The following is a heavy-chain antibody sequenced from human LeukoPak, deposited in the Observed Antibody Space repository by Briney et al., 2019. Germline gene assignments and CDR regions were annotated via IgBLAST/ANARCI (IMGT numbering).Heavy chain of an antibody. CDR1: GDSVSSSSAA. J-gene: IGHJ5*02. D-gene: IGHD6-19*01. CDR3: ARAAGQWLENWFDP. V-gene: IGHV6-1*01. Sequence: SQTLSLTCAISGDSVSSSSAAWNWIRQSPSRGLEWLGRTYYRSKWYNDYAVSVKSQITINPDTSKNQFSLQLNSVTPEDTAVYYCARAAGQWLENWFDPWGQGTLVTVSS. CDR2: TYYRSKWYN.